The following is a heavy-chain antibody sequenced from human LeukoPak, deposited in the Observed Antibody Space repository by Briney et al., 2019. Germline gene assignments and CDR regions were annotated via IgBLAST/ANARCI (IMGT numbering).Heavy chain of an antibody. D-gene: IGHD1/OR15-1a*01. Sequence: PSETLSLTCAVYGGSFSGYYWSWIRQPPGKGLEWIGEINHSGSTNYNPSLKSRVTISVDTSKNQFSLKLSSVTAADTAVYYCARSMEQLGIYWFDPWGQGTLVTVSS. CDR2: INHSGST. V-gene: IGHV4-34*01. CDR3: ARSMEQLGIYWFDP. J-gene: IGHJ5*02. CDR1: GGSFSGYY.